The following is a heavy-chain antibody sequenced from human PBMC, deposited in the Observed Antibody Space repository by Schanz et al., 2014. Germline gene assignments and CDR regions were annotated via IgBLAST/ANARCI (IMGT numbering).Heavy chain of an antibody. J-gene: IGHJ5*01. CDR1: GYTFTGYS. CDR3: ARDSDVSKYNLFDS. CDR2: INPNSGGT. V-gene: IGHV1-2*06. Sequence: QVQLVQSGAEVEKPGASVTVSCKASGYTFTGYSMHWVRQAPGQGLEWMGRINPNSGGTNYAQKFQGRVTMTRDTSISTVYMELTRLTFDDTAIYYCARDSDVSKYNLFDSWGQGTLVTVSS.